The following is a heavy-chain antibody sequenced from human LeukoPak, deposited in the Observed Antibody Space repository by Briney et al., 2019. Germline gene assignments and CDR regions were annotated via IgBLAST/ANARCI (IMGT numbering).Heavy chain of an antibody. D-gene: IGHD6-19*01. CDR2: VWYDESKY. CDR3: ARDADTSGHYSYFDY. J-gene: IGHJ4*02. Sequence: GGSLRLSCAGSGFIFRHYGMNWVRQAPGKGLEWGAGVWYDESKYLYTDSVKGRFTITRDNSKNMLSLQTDSLRDDDTAMYYCARDADTSGHYSYFDYWGQGALVIVSS. V-gene: IGHV3-33*01. CDR1: GFIFRHYG.